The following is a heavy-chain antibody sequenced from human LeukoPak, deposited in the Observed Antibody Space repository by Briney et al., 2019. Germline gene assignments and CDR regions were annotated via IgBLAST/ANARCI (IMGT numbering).Heavy chain of an antibody. CDR3: AKEKSQCSGGSCSYAFDI. V-gene: IGHV3-23*01. CDR2: IRGSGGST. CDR1: GFTFSTYA. J-gene: IGHJ3*02. Sequence: PGGSLRLSCAASGFTFSTYAISWVRQAPRKGLEWVSTIRGSGGSTNCADSVEGRFTISRDNSKNTLYLQMNSLRAEDTALYYCAKEKSQCSGGSCSYAFDIWGQGTMVTVSS. D-gene: IGHD2-15*01.